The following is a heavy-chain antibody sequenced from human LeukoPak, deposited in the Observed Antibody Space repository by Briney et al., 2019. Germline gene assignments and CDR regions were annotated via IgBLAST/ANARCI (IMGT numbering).Heavy chain of an antibody. CDR1: GGSISSYY. CDR2: INHSGST. J-gene: IGHJ4*02. D-gene: IGHD4-23*01. CDR3: ARGRNYGGNSVPIYFDY. V-gene: IGHV4-34*01. Sequence: PSETLSLTCTVSGGSISSYYWSWIRQPPGKGLEWIGEINHSGSTNYNPSLKSRVTISVDTSKNQFSLKLSSVTAADTAVYYCARGRNYGGNSVPIYFDYWGQGTLVTVSS.